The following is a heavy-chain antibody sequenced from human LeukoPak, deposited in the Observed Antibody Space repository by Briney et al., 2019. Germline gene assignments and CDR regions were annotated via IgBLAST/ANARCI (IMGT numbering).Heavy chain of an antibody. CDR2: ISYDESNK. CDR1: GFTFSLYG. V-gene: IGHV3-30*18. J-gene: IGHJ2*01. CDR3: AKDSSSGWFHWYFDL. D-gene: IGHD6-19*01. Sequence: GGSLRLSCAASGFTFSLYGMHWVRQAPGKGLEWVAVISYDESNKYYADSVKGRFTISRDISKNTLYLQMNSLRAGDTAVYYCAKDSSSGWFHWYFDLWGRGTLVTVSS.